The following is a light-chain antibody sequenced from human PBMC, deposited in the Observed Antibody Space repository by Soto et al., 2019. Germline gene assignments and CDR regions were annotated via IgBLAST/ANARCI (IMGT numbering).Light chain of an antibody. CDR2: AAS. Sequence: DIQMTQSPSSLSASVGDRVTITCRTSQTINNNLNWYQQKPGKAPRLLIYAASTLQSGVPSRFTGSGSGTDFTLTISSLQPEEFATYYCQQSCPTPRTFGQGTKVEIK. V-gene: IGKV1-39*01. CDR1: QTINNN. CDR3: QQSCPTPRT. J-gene: IGKJ1*01.